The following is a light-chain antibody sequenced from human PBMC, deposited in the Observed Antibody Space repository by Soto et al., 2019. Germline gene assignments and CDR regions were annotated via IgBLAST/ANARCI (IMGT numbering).Light chain of an antibody. CDR1: QSISTW. Sequence: DIQMTQSPSTLSASVGDRVTIACRASQSISTWLAWYQKKPGRAPNLLIYQASSLESGVPSRFSGSGSGTEFTLTIRSLQPDDFATYYCQQYNVNPWTFGQGTKVDIE. CDR3: QQYNVNPWT. V-gene: IGKV1-5*03. CDR2: QAS. J-gene: IGKJ1*01.